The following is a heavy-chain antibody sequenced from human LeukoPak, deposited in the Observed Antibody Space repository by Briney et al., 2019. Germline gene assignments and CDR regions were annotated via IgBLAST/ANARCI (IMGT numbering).Heavy chain of an antibody. D-gene: IGHD2-8*01. Sequence: GGSLRLSCAACGFTFSSYSMNWVRQAPGKGLEWVSSISSSSSYIYYADSVKGRFTISRDNAKNSLYLQMNSLRAEDTAVYYCARTYCTNGVCYWYYFDYWGQGTLVTVSS. CDR3: ARTYCTNGVCYWYYFDY. CDR1: GFTFSSYS. V-gene: IGHV3-21*01. CDR2: ISSSSSYI. J-gene: IGHJ4*02.